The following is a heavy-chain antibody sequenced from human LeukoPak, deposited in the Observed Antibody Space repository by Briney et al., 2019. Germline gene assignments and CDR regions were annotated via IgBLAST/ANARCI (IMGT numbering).Heavy chain of an antibody. J-gene: IGHJ5*02. Sequence: SETLSLTCAVYGGSFSGYYWSWIRQPPGKGLEWIGEINHSGSTNYNPSLKSRVTISVDTSKNQFSLKLSSVTAADTAVYYCARERAAAGNLASWFDPWGQGTLVTVSS. CDR1: GGSFSGYY. V-gene: IGHV4-34*01. CDR3: ARERAAAGNLASWFDP. D-gene: IGHD6-13*01. CDR2: INHSGST.